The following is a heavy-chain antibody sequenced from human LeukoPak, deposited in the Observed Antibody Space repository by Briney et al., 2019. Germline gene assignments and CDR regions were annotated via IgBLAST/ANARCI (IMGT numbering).Heavy chain of an antibody. D-gene: IGHD3-10*01. J-gene: IGHJ4*02. CDR3: ARWPRVRGVRFPDY. CDR2: INHSGST. CDR1: GGSFSGYY. V-gene: IGHV4-34*01. Sequence: SETLSLTCAVYGGSFSGYYWSWIRQPPGKGLEWIGEINHSGSTNHNPSLKSRVTISVDTSKNQFSLKLSSVTAADTAVYYCARWPRVRGVRFPDYWGQGTLVTVSS.